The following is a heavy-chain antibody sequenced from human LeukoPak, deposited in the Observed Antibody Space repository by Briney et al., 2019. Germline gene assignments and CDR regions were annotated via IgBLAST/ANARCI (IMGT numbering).Heavy chain of an antibody. CDR1: GFTFSSYG. CDR2: IRYDGSNK. CDR3: AKGSGYSSGWLTGGGGY. V-gene: IGHV3-30*02. J-gene: IGHJ4*02. D-gene: IGHD6-19*01. Sequence: PGGSLRLSCAASGFTFSSYGMHWVRQAPGKGLEWVAFIRYDGSNKYYADSVKGRFTISRDNSKNTLYLQMNSLRAEDTAVYYCAKGSGYSSGWLTGGGGYWGQGTLVTVSS.